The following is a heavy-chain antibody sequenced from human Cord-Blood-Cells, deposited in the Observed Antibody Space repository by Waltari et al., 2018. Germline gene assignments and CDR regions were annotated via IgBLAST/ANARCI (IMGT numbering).Heavy chain of an antibody. J-gene: IGHJ5*02. V-gene: IGHV1-24*01. CDR3: ATVTTLLRSSSSWYWFDH. CDR1: GYTITELS. Sequence: QVQLVQSGAEVKKPGASVKVSCKVSGYTITELSMHWVRQAPGKGLEWMGGFETEAVGTIDAQKFQGRVTMTEDTSTETSEMGLSSLRAEGTAGDDCATVTTLLRSSSSWYWFDHWGQGTLVTVSS. CDR2: FETEAVGT. D-gene: IGHD6-13*01.